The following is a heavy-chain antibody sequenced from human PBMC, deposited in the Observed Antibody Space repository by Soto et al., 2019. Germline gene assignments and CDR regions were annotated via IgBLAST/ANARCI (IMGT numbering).Heavy chain of an antibody. CDR2: IYPDDSDT. Sequence: GESLKISCKGSGYSFTNYWIGWVRQMPGKGLEWMGIIYPDDSDTRYSPSFQGQVAISVDRSISTAYLQWSSLKASDTAIYYCARHSDCTGDTCGSFTSFDLWGQGTLVTVSS. V-gene: IGHV5-51*01. CDR3: ARHSDCTGDTCGSFTSFDL. D-gene: IGHD2-8*02. J-gene: IGHJ5*02. CDR1: GYSFTNYW.